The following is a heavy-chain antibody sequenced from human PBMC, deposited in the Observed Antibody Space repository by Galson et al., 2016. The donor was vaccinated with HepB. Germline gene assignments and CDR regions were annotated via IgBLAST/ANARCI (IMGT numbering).Heavy chain of an antibody. V-gene: IGHV4-39*01. J-gene: IGHJ4*02. Sequence: SETLSLTCTVSGGSISTRTYYWVWIRQPPGKGLEWIGSINYSGNTYYNPSLKSRVTISVDTSKNQFSLRLSSVTAADTAVYYCASIVVVSSAPTNYFDYWGQGTLVTVSS. CDR2: INYSGNT. D-gene: IGHD2-2*01. CDR3: ASIVVVSSAPTNYFDY. CDR1: GGSISTRTYY.